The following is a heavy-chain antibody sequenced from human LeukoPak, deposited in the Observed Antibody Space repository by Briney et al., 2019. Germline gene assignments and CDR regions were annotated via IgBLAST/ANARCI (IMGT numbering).Heavy chain of an antibody. Sequence: SETLSLTCAVYGGSFSGYYWSWIRQPPGKGLVWIGEINHSGSTNYNPSLKSRVTISVDTSKNQFSLKLSSVTAADTAVYYCARGRLGGWFDPWGQGTLVTVSS. V-gene: IGHV4-34*01. D-gene: IGHD1-26*01. J-gene: IGHJ5*02. CDR2: INHSGST. CDR3: ARGRLGGWFDP. CDR1: GGSFSGYY.